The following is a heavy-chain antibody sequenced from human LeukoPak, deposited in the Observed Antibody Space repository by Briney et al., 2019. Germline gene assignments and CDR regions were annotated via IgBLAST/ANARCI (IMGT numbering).Heavy chain of an antibody. D-gene: IGHD3-22*01. CDR1: GYTFTSNY. V-gene: IGHV1-46*01. Sequence: ASVKVSCKASGYTFTSNYIHWVRQAPGQGLEWMGMIYPRDGSTSYAQKFQGRVTVTRDTSTSTVHMELSGLRSEDTAVYYCARGHYYDSSGYYNYWGQGTLVTVSS. CDR2: IYPRDGST. CDR3: ARGHYYDSSGYYNY. J-gene: IGHJ4*02.